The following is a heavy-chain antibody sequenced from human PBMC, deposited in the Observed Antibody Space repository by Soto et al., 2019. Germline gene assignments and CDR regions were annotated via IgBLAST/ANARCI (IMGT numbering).Heavy chain of an antibody. CDR1: GFTFEEYA. CDR2: INWNSGNI. D-gene: IGHD2-8*01. V-gene: IGHV3-9*01. CDR3: AKGTKYCSSGVCSVFDY. Sequence: EVQVAESGGGSVQPGRSLRLSFEASGFTFEEYARHGVRQAPGKGLEGAKSINWNSGNIGYADSVRGRFTISRDNAKNSLYLQMNSLRPEDTAFYYCAKGTKYCSSGVCSVFDYWGQGTLVTVSS. J-gene: IGHJ4*02.